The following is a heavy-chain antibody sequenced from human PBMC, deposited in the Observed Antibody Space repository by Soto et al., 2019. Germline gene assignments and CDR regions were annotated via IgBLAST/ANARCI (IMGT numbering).Heavy chain of an antibody. CDR3: ARDTAAGWPHYYGMDV. D-gene: IGHD2-15*01. V-gene: IGHV4-31*03. CDR1: GGSISSGGYY. J-gene: IGHJ6*02. CDR2: IYYSGST. Sequence: SETLSLTCTVSGGSISSGGYYWSWIRQHPGKGLEWIGYIYYSGSTYYNPSLRSRVTISVDTSKNQFSLKLSSVTAADTVVYYCARDTAAGWPHYYGMDVWGQGTTVTVSS.